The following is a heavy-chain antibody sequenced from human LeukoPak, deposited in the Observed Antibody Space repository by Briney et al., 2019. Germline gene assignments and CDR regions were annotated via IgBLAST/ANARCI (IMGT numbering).Heavy chain of an antibody. CDR1: GDSISSSSYY. V-gene: IGHV4-39*01. J-gene: IGHJ4*02. Sequence: PSETLSLTCTVSGDSISSSSYYWGWIRQPPGKGLEWVGTIYHSGSTYYNPSLKSRLTISVDTSKNQFSLKLSSVTAADTAMYYCARHLYESRGQTSFDYWGQGTLVTVSS. CDR2: IYHSGST. D-gene: IGHD3-22*01. CDR3: ARHLYESRGQTSFDY.